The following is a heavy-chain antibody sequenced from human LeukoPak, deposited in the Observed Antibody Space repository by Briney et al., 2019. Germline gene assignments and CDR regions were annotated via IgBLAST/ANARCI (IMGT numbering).Heavy chain of an antibody. V-gene: IGHV3-7*01. CDR3: ARENRGVITRPIDY. D-gene: IGHD3-10*01. CDR2: IKGDGSEK. J-gene: IGHJ4*02. Sequence: GGSLRLSCAASGFTFSSYWMSWVRQAPGKGLDWVANIKGDGSEKYYVDSVKGRFTTSRDNAKNSLFLQMNSLRAEDTAVYYCARENRGVITRPIDYWGQGTLVTVSS. CDR1: GFTFSSYW.